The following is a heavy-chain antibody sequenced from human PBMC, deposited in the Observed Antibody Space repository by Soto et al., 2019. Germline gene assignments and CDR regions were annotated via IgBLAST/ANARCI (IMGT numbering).Heavy chain of an antibody. CDR2: IIPIFGTA. D-gene: IGHD3-10*01. CDR1: GGTFSSYA. CDR3: AREDYYGSGRKSGYYYYYGMDV. V-gene: IGHV1-69*01. Sequence: QVQLVQSGAEVKKPGSSVKVSCKASGGTFSSYAISWVRQAPGQGLEWMGGIIPIFGTANYAQKFQGRVTITADESTSTAYMELSSLRSEDTAVYYCAREDYYGSGRKSGYYYYYGMDVWGQGTTVTVSS. J-gene: IGHJ6*02.